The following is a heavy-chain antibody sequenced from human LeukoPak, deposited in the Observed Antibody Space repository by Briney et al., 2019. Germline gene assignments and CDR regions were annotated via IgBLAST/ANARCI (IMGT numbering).Heavy chain of an antibody. V-gene: IGHV4-34*01. D-gene: IGHD2/OR15-2a*01. CDR1: GFTFSDYY. CDR3: ARGLLSLDY. J-gene: IGHJ4*02. Sequence: LRLSCAASGFTFSDYYMSWIRQPPGKGLEWIGEINHSGSTNYNPSLKSRVTISVDTSKNQFSLKLSSVTAADTAVYYCARGLLSLDYWGQGTLVTVSS. CDR2: INHSGST.